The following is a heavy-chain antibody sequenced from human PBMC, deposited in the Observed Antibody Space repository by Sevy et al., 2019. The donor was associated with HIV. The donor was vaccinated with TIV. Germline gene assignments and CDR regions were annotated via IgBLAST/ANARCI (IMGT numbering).Heavy chain of an antibody. D-gene: IGHD6-19*01. CDR2: ISYDGTNK. CDR1: GFAFRSYG. Sequence: GGSLRLSCAASGFAFRSYGMHWVRQAPGKGLEWVVVISYDGTNKYYVDSVKGRFTISRDNSKNTLYLQMNSLRVEDTAVYYCARDLRGLVMDNYYYSMDVSGQGTSVTVSS. J-gene: IGHJ6*02. CDR3: ARDLRGLVMDNYYYSMDV. V-gene: IGHV3-30*03.